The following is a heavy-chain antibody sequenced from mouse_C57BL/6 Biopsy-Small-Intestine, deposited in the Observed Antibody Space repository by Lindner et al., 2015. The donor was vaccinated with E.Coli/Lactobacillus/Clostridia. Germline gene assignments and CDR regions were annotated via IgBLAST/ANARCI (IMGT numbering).Heavy chain of an antibody. J-gene: IGHJ4*01. CDR2: IIPVIQTA. Sequence: SVKVSCKTSGGAFDNFAINWLRQAPGQGLEWLGGIIPVIQTANYAKKFQGRLIVTADESTNTAYMELRGLRSDDTAMYYCARGGGGGESFLGWLDTWGQGTLVTVSS. V-gene: IGHV1-54*02. CDR3: ARGGGGGESFLGWLDT. D-gene: IGHD1-1*02. CDR1: GGAFDNFA.